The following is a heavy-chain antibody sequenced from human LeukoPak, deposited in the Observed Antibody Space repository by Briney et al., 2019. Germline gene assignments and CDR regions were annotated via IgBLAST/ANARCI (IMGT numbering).Heavy chain of an antibody. CDR2: ISWNSGSI. Sequence: GGSLRLSCAASGFTFDDYAMHWVRHAPGKGLEWVSGISWNSGSIGYADSVKGRFTISRDNAKNSLYLQMNSLRAEDTALYYCAKDYYGSGSYYTLYFDYWGQGTLVTVSS. J-gene: IGHJ4*02. V-gene: IGHV3-9*01. CDR3: AKDYYGSGSYYTLYFDY. D-gene: IGHD3-10*01. CDR1: GFTFDDYA.